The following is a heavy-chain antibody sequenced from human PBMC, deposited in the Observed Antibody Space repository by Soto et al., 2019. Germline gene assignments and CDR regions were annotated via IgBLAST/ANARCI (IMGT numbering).Heavy chain of an antibody. Sequence: QIQLVQSGAEVKKPGASVKVSCKASGYTFSSIGISWVRQAPGQGLEWMGWISPYKGNTHYAQGLQSRVTMTTDTSTSTAYMELRSLRSDDTAVYYCARDLDASGSYYTDYWGQGTLVTVSS. D-gene: IGHD3-10*01. CDR2: ISPYKGNT. CDR1: GYTFSSIG. V-gene: IGHV1-18*01. CDR3: ARDLDASGSYYTDY. J-gene: IGHJ4*02.